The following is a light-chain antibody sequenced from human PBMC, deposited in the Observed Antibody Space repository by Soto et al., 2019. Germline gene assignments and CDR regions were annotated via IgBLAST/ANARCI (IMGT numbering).Light chain of an antibody. CDR2: GAS. V-gene: IGKV3-20*01. J-gene: IGKJ1*01. CDR1: QSVSSSY. CDR3: QKYGSSPWT. Sequence: EIVLTQSPGTLSLSPGERATLSCGASQSVSSSYLGWYQQKPGQAPRLLIYGASSRATGIPDRFSGSGSGTDFTLTISRLEPEDFAVYYCQKYGSSPWTFGQGTKVDIK.